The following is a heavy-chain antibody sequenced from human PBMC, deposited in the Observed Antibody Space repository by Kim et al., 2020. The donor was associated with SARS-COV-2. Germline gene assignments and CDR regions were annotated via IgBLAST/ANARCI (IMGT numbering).Heavy chain of an antibody. CDR1: GFTFSSYG. CDR2: IWYYGSNK. J-gene: IGHJ6*02. Sequence: GGSLRLSCAASGFTFSSYGMHWVRQAPGKGLEWVAVIWYYGSNKYYADSVKGRFTISRDNSKNTLYRQMNSLRAEDTAVYYCAKFFTAMRTYYYGMDVWGQGTTVTVSS. CDR3: AKFFTAMRTYYYGMDV. V-gene: IGHV3-33*06. D-gene: IGHD5-18*01.